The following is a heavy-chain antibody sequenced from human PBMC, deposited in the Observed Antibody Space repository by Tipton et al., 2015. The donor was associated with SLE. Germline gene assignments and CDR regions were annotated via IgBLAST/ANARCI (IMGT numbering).Heavy chain of an antibody. CDR2: IYYSGST. V-gene: IGHV4-39*07. J-gene: IGHJ3*02. CDR3: ARYDYGSGIDI. CDR1: GGSISSSSYY. D-gene: IGHD3-10*01. Sequence: TLSLTCTVSGGSISSSSYYWGWIRQPPGKGLKWIGSIYYSGSTYYNPSLKSRVTISVDTSKNQFSLKLSSVTAADTAVYYCARYDYGSGIDIWGQGTMVTASS.